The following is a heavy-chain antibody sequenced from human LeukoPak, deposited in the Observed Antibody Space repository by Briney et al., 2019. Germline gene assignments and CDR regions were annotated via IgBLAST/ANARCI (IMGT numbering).Heavy chain of an antibody. CDR2: ISWNSGSI. D-gene: IGHD6-19*01. CDR1: GFTFDDYA. J-gene: IGHJ3*02. CDR3: AKARSGWSAFDI. V-gene: IGHV3-9*01. Sequence: GGSLRLSCAASGFTFDDYAMHWVRQAPGEGLEWVSGISWNSGSIGYADSVKGRFTISRDNAKNSLYLQMNSLRAEDTALYYCAKARSGWSAFDIWGQGTMVTVSS.